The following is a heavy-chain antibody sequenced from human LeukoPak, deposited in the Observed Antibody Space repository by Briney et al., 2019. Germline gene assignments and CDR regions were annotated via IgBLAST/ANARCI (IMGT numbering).Heavy chain of an antibody. Sequence: SGTLSLTCTVSGGSISSYDWSWIRQPPGKGLEWIGYIYYSGSTNYNPSLNSRVTISVDTSKNQFTLKLSSVTAVDTAVYYCAEAHGGYSYGPKWFDPWGQGTLVTVSS. D-gene: IGHD5-18*01. CDR2: IYYSGST. J-gene: IGHJ5*02. V-gene: IGHV4-59*01. CDR1: GGSISSYD. CDR3: AEAHGGYSYGPKWFDP.